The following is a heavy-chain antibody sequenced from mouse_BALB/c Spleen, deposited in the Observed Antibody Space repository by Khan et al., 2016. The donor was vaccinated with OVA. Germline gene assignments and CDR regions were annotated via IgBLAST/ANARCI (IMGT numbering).Heavy chain of an antibody. J-gene: IGHJ2*01. CDR2: INPHLGET. CDR1: GYSFTGYF. CDR3: ARKNGSDCDY. D-gene: IGHD1-1*01. Sequence: VQLKESGPELVKPGASVKISCKASGYSFTGYFMNWVMQSHGQSLEWIGRINPHLGETFYNQRFVGKATLTVDESSSTAHMELRSLASEYSAVYFGARKNGSDCDYWGQGTTLTVSS. V-gene: IGHV1-20*02.